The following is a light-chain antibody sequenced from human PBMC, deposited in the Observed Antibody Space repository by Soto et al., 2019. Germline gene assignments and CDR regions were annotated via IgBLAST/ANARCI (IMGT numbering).Light chain of an antibody. CDR1: ENVRTF. J-gene: IGKJ1*01. Sequence: VLTQSPATLSLSPGERATLSCRASENVRTFVDWYQQKPGQAPRLLIYGASNRATDIPARFSGSWSGTDFTLNISNLEPEDFAVYYCQQHSHWPPWTFGQGTRVEIQ. CDR3: QQHSHWPPWT. CDR2: GAS. V-gene: IGKV3-11*01.